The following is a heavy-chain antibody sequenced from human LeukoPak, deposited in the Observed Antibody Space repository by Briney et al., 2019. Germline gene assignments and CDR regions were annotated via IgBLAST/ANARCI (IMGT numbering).Heavy chain of an antibody. Sequence: SVKVSCKASGGTFTSYAISWVRQAPGQGLEWMGGIIPIFGTANYAQKFQGRVTITADKSTSTAHMELSSLRSEDTAVYYCARTNRYFDWLLFFDYWGQGTLVTVSS. CDR2: IIPIFGTA. V-gene: IGHV1-69*06. D-gene: IGHD3-9*01. CDR1: GGTFTSYA. CDR3: ARTNRYFDWLLFFDY. J-gene: IGHJ4*02.